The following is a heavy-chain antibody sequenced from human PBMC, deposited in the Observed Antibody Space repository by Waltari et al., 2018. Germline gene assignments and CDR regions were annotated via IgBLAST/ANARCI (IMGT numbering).Heavy chain of an antibody. D-gene: IGHD6-6*01. CDR2: IYTSGST. CDR3: ARDRSSSSRDYYYYYYMDV. V-gene: IGHV4-61*02. Sequence: QVQLQESGPGLVKPSQTLSLTCTVSGGSISSGSYYWSWIRQPAGQGLEWIGRIYTSGSTNDNPSPKSRVTISVDTSKNQCSLRLSSVTAADTAVYYCARDRSSSSRDYYYYYYMDVWGKGTTVTVSS. J-gene: IGHJ6*03. CDR1: GGSISSGSYY.